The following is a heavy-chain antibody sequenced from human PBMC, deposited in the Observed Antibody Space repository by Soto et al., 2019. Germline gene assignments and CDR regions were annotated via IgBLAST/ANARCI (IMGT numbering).Heavy chain of an antibody. V-gene: IGHV3-9*01. J-gene: IGHJ4*02. CDR1: GFTFDDYS. D-gene: IGHD5-12*01. CDR2: ISWNSGSI. Sequence: EVQLVESGGGLVQPGRSLRLSCAASGFTFDDYSMHWVRQAPGKGLEWVSGISWNSGSIGYADSVKGRFTISRDNXKXXLYLQMNSLRAEDTALYYCAKDHQYSGYELTYFDYWGQGTLVTVSS. CDR3: AKDHQYSGYELTYFDY.